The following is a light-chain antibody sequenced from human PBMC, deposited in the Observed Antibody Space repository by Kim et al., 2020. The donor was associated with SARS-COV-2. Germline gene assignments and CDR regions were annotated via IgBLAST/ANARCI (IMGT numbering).Light chain of an antibody. J-gene: IGLJ1*01. CDR1: TGAVTTDSD. V-gene: IGLV7-43*01. CDR2: NTD. Sequence: PGGTVTLTCASSTGAVTTDSDPSWFQQTPGQAPRALIYNTDKRHSWTPARFSGSLLGGKAALTLSGVQPEDEAEYYCMIYYGGVYVFGTGTEVTVL. CDR3: MIYYGGVYV.